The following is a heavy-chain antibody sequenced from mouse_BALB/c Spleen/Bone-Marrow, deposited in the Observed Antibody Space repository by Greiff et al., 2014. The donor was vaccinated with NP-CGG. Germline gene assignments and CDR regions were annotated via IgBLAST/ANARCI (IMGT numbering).Heavy chain of an antibody. D-gene: IGHD2-14*01. CDR1: GYSFTGYT. CDR3: ARYYRYDFDY. J-gene: IGHJ2*01. V-gene: IGHV1-18*01. CDR2: INPDNGDT. Sequence: EVQGVESGPELVKPGASMNISCKASGYSFTGYTMNWVKQSHGKNLEWIGLINPDNGDTSCNQKFKGKATLTIDKSSSTACMELLSLTSEDSAVYYCARYYRYDFDYWGQGTTLTVSS.